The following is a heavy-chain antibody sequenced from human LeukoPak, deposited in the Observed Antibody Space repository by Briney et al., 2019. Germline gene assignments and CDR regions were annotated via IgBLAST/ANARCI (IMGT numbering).Heavy chain of an antibody. J-gene: IGHJ4*02. D-gene: IGHD6-6*01. CDR3: ARDESSSSLDY. V-gene: IGHV3-7*01. CDR2: IKQDGSEK. CDR1: GFTFSSYA. Sequence: GGSLRLSCAASGFTFSSYAMSWVRQAPGKGLGWVANIKQDGSEKCYVDSVKGRFTISRDNAKNSLYLQMNSLRAEDTAVYYCARDESSSSLDYWGQGTLVTVSS.